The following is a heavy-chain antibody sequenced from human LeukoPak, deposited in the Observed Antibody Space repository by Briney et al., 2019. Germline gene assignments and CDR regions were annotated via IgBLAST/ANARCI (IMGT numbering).Heavy chain of an antibody. CDR1: GYTFTSYD. CDR3: ARGRGRYVLRYFDAYFDY. V-gene: IGHV1-8*01. CDR2: MNPNSGNT. D-gene: IGHD3-9*01. Sequence: ASVKVSCKASGYTFTSYDINWVRQATGQGLEWMGWMNPNSGNTGYAQKFQGRVTMTRNTSISTAYMELSSLRSEDTAVYYCARGRGRYVLRYFDAYFDYWGQGTLVTVSS. J-gene: IGHJ4*02.